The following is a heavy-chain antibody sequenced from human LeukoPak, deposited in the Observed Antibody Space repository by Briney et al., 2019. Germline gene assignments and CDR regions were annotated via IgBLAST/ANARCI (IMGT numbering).Heavy chain of an antibody. J-gene: IGHJ4*02. Sequence: KSSETLSLTCAVYGGSFSGYYWSWIRQPPGKGLEWIGEINHSGSTNYNPSLKSRVTISVDTSKNQFSLKLSSVTAADTAVYYCAREASSGWYADFDYWGQGTLVTVSS. V-gene: IGHV4-34*01. CDR1: GGSFSGYY. D-gene: IGHD6-19*01. CDR2: INHSGST. CDR3: AREASSGWYADFDY.